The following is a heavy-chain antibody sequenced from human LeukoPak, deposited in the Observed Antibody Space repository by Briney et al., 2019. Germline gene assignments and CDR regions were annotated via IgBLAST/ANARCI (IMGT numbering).Heavy chain of an antibody. Sequence: GGSLRVSCTASAFTLGDWYMSWIRQAPGKGLEWMSYISNIGTTTYYAESVKGRFTISRDNANNSLYLHMNSLTDEDTAVYYYAQDFRYLDHDFRGQGTLVAAS. CDR2: ISNIGTTT. CDR1: AFTLGDWY. D-gene: IGHD2/OR15-2a*01. V-gene: IGHV3-11*01. J-gene: IGHJ4*02. CDR3: AQDFRYLDHDF.